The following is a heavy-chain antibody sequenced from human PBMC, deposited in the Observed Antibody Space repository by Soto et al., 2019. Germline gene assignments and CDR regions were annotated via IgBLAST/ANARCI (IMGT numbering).Heavy chain of an antibody. CDR3: ATRSPAFDY. Sequence: QVQLVQSGPEVKKPGAAVKFSCKTSGYTFTSFGISWVRQAPGQGLEWMGWISTSKGNTNYAQKFQGRVTMTTDTSTSTAYMELRSLRSDDTAVYYCATRSPAFDYWGQGTLVTVSS. CDR1: GYTFTSFG. V-gene: IGHV1-18*01. J-gene: IGHJ4*02. CDR2: ISTSKGNT.